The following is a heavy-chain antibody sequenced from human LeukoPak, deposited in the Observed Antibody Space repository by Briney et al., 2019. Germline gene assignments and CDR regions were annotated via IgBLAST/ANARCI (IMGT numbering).Heavy chain of an antibody. CDR1: GYTFTNYA. CDR3: ARTYYYDVSTFVGFDS. CDR2: INTNTGNP. Sequence: GASVKDSCKASGYTFTNYAMNWVRQAPGQGLEWMGWINTNTGNPTYAQGFTGRYVFSLDTSVSTAYLQIYSLRAEDTAVYYCARTYYYDVSTFVGFDSWRQGTLVTVSS. J-gene: IGHJ4*02. V-gene: IGHV7-4-1*01. D-gene: IGHD3-3*01.